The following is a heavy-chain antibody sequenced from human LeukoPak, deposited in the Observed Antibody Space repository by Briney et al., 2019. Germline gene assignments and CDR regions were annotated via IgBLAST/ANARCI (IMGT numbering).Heavy chain of an antibody. CDR3: ARGEVEGVVVPAASVEYSSSTDMDV. V-gene: IGHV1-2*02. D-gene: IGHD2-2*01. Sequence: PVASVKVSCKASGYTFTGYFMHWVRQAPGQGLEWMGWINPNSGGTNYAQKFQGRVTMTRDTSISTAYMELSRLTSDDTAVYYCARGEVEGVVVPAASVEYSSSTDMDVWGKGTTVTVSS. CDR2: INPNSGGT. J-gene: IGHJ6*03. CDR1: GYTFTGYF.